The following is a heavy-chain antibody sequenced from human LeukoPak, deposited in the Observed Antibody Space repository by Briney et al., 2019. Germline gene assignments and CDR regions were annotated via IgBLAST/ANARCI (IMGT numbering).Heavy chain of an antibody. CDR2: VYYSESS. CDR1: GGSISSYY. J-gene: IGHJ4*02. Sequence: SETLSLTCIVSGGSISSYYWSWIRQPPGKGLDWIGYVYYSESSNYNPSLKSRVTISVDTSKNQFPLKLSSVTAADTAVYYCARHYDSSGYWYYFDYWGQGALVTVSS. D-gene: IGHD3-22*01. V-gene: IGHV4-59*08. CDR3: ARHYDSSGYWYYFDY.